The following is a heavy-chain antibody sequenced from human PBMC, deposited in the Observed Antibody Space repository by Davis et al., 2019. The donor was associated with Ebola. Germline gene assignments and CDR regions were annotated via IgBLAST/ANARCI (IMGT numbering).Heavy chain of an antibody. J-gene: IGHJ6*04. D-gene: IGHD3-3*01. CDR3: AKSGLSFGVVKYHYGMDV. Sequence: SLKISCAASGFTFDDYAMHWVRQAPGKGLEWVSGISWNSGSIGYADSVKGRFTISRDNAKNSLYLQMNSLKTEDTAVYYCAKSGLSFGVVKYHYGMDVWGKGTTVTVSS. CDR2: ISWNSGSI. CDR1: GFTFDDYA. V-gene: IGHV3-9*01.